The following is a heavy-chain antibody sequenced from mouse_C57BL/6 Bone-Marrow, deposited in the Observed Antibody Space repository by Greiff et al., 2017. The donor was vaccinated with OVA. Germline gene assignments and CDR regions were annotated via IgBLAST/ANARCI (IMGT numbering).Heavy chain of an antibody. V-gene: IGHV1-74*01. CDR3: ARTIYDGYYYFDY. D-gene: IGHD2-3*01. J-gene: IGHJ2*01. CDR1: GYTFTSYW. Sequence: VQLQQPGAELVKPGASVKVSCKASGYTFTSYWMHWVKQRPGQGLEWIGRIHPSDSDTNYNQKFKGKATLTADKSSSTAYMELRSLTSEDSAVYFCARTIYDGYYYFDYWGQGTTLTVSS. CDR2: IHPSDSDT.